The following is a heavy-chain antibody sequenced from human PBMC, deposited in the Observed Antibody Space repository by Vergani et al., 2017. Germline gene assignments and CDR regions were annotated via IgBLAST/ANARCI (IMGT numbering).Heavy chain of an antibody. CDR1: GGSISSSSYY. CDR3: AGVEGPYVWLFNFDY. V-gene: IGHV4-39*01. J-gene: IGHJ4*02. D-gene: IGHD3-16*01. Sequence: QLQLQESGPGLVKPSETLSLTCTVSGGSISSSSYYWGWIRQPPGKGLEWIGSIYYSGSTYYNPSLKSRVNISVDTSKNQFSLKLSSVTAADPAVYYCAGVEGPYVWLFNFDYWGQGTLVTVSS. CDR2: IYYSGST.